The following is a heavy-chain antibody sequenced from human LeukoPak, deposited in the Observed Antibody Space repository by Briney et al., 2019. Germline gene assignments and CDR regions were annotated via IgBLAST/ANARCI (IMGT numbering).Heavy chain of an antibody. CDR3: ARDRGTTTWRGSIDY. V-gene: IGHV3-30-3*01. CDR2: ISYDGSNK. Sequence: GRFLRLSCAASGFTFSSYAMHWVRQAPGKGLEWVAVISYDGSNKYYADSVKGRFTISRDNSKNTLYLQMNSLRAEDTAVYYCARDRGTTTWRGSIDYWGQGTLVTVSS. D-gene: IGHD4-17*01. CDR1: GFTFSSYA. J-gene: IGHJ4*02.